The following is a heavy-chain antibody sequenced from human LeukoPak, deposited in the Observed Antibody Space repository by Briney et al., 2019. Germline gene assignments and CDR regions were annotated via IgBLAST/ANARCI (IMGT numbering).Heavy chain of an antibody. CDR3: ARDADWAYDAFDI. Sequence: SQTLSLTCAISGDSVSVKSDVWNWIRQSPSRGLEWLGRTYYRSKWINDYATSVKSRIIISPDTSKNQFSLHLNFVTPEDTAVYYCARDADWAYDAFDIWGQGTMVTVSS. D-gene: IGHD3-9*01. V-gene: IGHV6-1*01. CDR2: TYYRSKWIN. CDR1: GDSVSVKSDV. J-gene: IGHJ3*02.